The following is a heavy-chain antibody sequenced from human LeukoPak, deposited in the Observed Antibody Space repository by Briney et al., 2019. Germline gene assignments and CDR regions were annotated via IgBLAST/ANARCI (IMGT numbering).Heavy chain of an antibody. CDR2: ISSSSGYT. CDR3: PRFSDGRGYNYGYFIDY. Sequence: GGSLRLSCAASGFTFSDYYMSWIRQAPGKGLEWVSHISSSSGYTNYADSVKGRFTISRDSAKNSLYLQMNSLRAEDTAVYYCPRFSDGRGYNYGYFIDYWGQGTLVTVSS. J-gene: IGHJ4*02. CDR1: GFTFSDYY. V-gene: IGHV3-11*03. D-gene: IGHD5-18*01.